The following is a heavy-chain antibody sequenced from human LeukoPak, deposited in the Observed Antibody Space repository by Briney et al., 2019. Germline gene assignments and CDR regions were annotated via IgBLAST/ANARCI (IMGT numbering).Heavy chain of an antibody. CDR3: ARHPNYYGSG. V-gene: IGHV4-4*02. CDR1: GGSLSSSTW. D-gene: IGHD3-10*01. J-gene: IGHJ4*02. CDR2: IYHSGTT. Sequence: ASETLSLTCTVSGGSLSSSTWWNWVRQPPGKGLEWIGQIYHSGTTNYNPSLKSRVSISVDESKNQFSLNLTSVTAADTAVYFCARHPNYYGSGWGQGIQVTVSS.